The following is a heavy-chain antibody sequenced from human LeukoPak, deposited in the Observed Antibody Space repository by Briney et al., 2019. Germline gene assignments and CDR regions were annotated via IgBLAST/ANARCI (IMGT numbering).Heavy chain of an antibody. CDR1: GGTFSSYA. CDR2: IIPIFGTA. D-gene: IGHD3-22*01. CDR3: ASTITMLVAGGDAFDI. J-gene: IGHJ3*02. Sequence: SVKVSCKASGGTFSSYAISWVRQAPGQGLEWMGRIIPIFGTANYAQKFQGRVTITTDRSTSTAYMELSSMSSEETAVYYCASTITMLVAGGDAFDIWGQGTMVTVSS. V-gene: IGHV1-69*05.